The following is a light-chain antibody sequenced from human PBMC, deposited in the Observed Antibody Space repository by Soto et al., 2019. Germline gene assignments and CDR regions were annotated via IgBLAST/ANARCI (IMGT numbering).Light chain of an antibody. V-gene: IGLV1-36*01. CDR3: AAWDDRLNGAV. Sequence: QSVLTQPPSVSEAPRQRVTISCSGSSSNVGINAVNWYQHVPGKPPKLLVYHGNLLPSGVSDRFSGSKSGTSASLAISGLQSEDEGDYYCAAWDDRLNGAVFGGGTKLTVL. CDR1: SSNVGINA. J-gene: IGLJ3*02. CDR2: HGN.